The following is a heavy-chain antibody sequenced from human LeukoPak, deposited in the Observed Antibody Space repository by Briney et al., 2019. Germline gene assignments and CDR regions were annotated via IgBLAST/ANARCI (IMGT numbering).Heavy chain of an antibody. CDR2: MNPNSGNT. CDR1: GYTFTSYD. D-gene: IGHD5-12*01. Sequence: ASVKVSCKASGYTFTSYDINWVQQATGQGLEWMGWMNPNSGNTGYAQKFQGRVTMTRNTSISTAYMELSSLRSEDTAVYYCASPLGGYGSYGMDVWGQGTTVTVSS. CDR3: ASPLGGYGSYGMDV. V-gene: IGHV1-8*01. J-gene: IGHJ6*02.